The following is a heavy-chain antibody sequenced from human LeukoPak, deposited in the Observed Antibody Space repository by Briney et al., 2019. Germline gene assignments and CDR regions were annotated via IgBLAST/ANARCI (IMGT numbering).Heavy chain of an antibody. J-gene: IGHJ4*02. V-gene: IGHV3-21*01. Sequence: GGSLRLSCAASGFTFSSYSMNWVRQAPGKGLEWVTSISISSSYIYYADSVKGRFTISRDNAKNSLYLQMNSLRAEDTAVYYCARDPYGGNSRDYWGQGTLVTVSS. D-gene: IGHD4-23*01. CDR1: GFTFSSYS. CDR2: ISISSSYI. CDR3: ARDPYGGNSRDY.